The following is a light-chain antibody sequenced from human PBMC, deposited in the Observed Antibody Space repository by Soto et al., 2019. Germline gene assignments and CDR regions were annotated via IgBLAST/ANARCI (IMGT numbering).Light chain of an antibody. CDR3: QPYKNWPLT. J-gene: IGKJ4*01. CDR1: QGIGDT. CDR2: DTS. Sequence: EVVMTQSPATLSVSPGEGVTLSCRASQGIGDTLAWYQHKPGQTPRLLIYDTSTRATGVPAKFRGRRPGPEFPLTTNSLQSEDFAIYYCQPYKNWPLTLRGGTKVDIK. V-gene: IGKV3-15*01.